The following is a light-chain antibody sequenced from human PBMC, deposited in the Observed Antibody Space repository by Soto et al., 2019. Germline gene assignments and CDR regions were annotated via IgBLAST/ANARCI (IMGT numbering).Light chain of an antibody. Sequence: DIQMTQSPSTLSASVGDRVTITCRASQGLSSWLAWYQQKPGKAPKLLIYDSSSLETGVPSRFSGSGSGTEFTLTISSLQPDDFATYYCQHYNSYTLTFGGGTKVDIK. CDR1: QGLSSW. CDR2: DSS. J-gene: IGKJ4*01. CDR3: QHYNSYTLT. V-gene: IGKV1-5*01.